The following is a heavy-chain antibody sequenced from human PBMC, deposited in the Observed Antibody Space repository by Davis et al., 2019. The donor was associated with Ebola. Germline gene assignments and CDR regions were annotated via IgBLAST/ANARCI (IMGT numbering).Heavy chain of an antibody. V-gene: IGHV1-18*04. CDR1: GYTFTSYG. CDR2: ISAYNGNT. Sequence: ASVKVSCKASGYTFTSYGISWVRQAPGQGLEWMGWISAYNGNTNYAQKLQGRVTMTTDTSTSTAYMELRSLRSDDTAVYYCARDMRMTTVTTGGFWGQGTLVTVSS. D-gene: IGHD4-17*01. J-gene: IGHJ4*02. CDR3: ARDMRMTTVTTGGF.